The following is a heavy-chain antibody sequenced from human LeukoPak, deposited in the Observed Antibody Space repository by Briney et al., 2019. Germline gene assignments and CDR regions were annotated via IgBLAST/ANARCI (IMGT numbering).Heavy chain of an antibody. D-gene: IGHD6-19*01. V-gene: IGHV4-34*01. Sequence: SETLSLTCAVYGGSFSGYYWSWIRQPPGKGLEWIGEIYHSGSTNYNPSLKSRVTISVDKSKNQFSLKLSSVTAADTAVYYCARERLGYDYFDYWGQGTLVTVSS. J-gene: IGHJ4*02. CDR3: ARERLGYDYFDY. CDR2: IYHSGST. CDR1: GGSFSGYY.